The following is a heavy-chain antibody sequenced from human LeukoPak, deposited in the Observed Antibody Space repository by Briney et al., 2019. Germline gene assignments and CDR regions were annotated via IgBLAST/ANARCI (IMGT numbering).Heavy chain of an antibody. V-gene: IGHV4-4*08. CDR3: ARRNDFDI. J-gene: IGHJ3*02. CDR1: AGSLTSLH. Sequence: SQTLSLTCPLYAGSLTSLHWSWNRQPAGEGVEWIGYIYSSETTEYKPSLKSRVTISADTSNNQFSLKLTSVTAADTAIFYCARRNDFDIWGQGTMVTVSS. CDR2: IYSSETT.